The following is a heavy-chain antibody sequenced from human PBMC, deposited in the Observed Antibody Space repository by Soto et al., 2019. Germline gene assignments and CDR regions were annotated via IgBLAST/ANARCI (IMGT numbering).Heavy chain of an antibody. J-gene: IGHJ5*02. CDR3: ARVSARDSSSWYYGFDP. V-gene: IGHV1-2*02. CDR2: INPNSGGT. CDR1: GYTYAGCY. Sequence: ASVKLSCEGPGYTYAGCYRQWVRQEPGQGLEWMGWINPNSGGTNYAQKFQGRVTMTRDTSISTAYMELSRLRSDDTAVYYCARVSARDSSSWYYGFDPWGQGILVTVSS. D-gene: IGHD6-13*01.